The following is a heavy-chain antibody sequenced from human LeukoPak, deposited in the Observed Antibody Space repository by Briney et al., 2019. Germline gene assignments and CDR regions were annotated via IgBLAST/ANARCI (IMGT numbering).Heavy chain of an antibody. CDR1: GGSVSTFH. CDR3: ARGPYYDFWSGYPYTYYYYYYMDV. V-gene: IGHV4-4*07. J-gene: IGHJ6*03. CDR2: IYTSGGT. Sequence: PSETLSLTCTVSGGSVSTFHWSWIRQPAGKGLEWIGRIYTSGGTNYNPSLKSRVTVSVDTSKNQFSLKLYSVTAADTAVYYCARGPYYDFWSGYPYTYYYYYYMDVWGKGTTVTVSS. D-gene: IGHD3-3*01.